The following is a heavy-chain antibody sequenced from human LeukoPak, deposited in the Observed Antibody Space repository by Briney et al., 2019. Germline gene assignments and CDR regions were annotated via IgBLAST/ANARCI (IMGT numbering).Heavy chain of an antibody. J-gene: IGHJ6*02. Sequence: SETLSLTCTVSGGSISSYYWSWIRQPPGKGLEWIGYIYYSGSTNYNPSLKSRVTISVDTSKNQFSLKLSSVTAADTAVYYCARDLAPYQLRTYYYYGMDVWGQGTTVTVSS. D-gene: IGHD2-2*01. CDR2: IYYSGST. CDR3: ARDLAPYQLRTYYYYGMDV. V-gene: IGHV4-59*01. CDR1: GGSISSYY.